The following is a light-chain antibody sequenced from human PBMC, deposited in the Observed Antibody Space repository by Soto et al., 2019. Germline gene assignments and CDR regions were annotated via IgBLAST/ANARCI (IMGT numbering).Light chain of an antibody. J-gene: IGLJ1*01. CDR2: DVS. CDR1: SSDVGGYNY. CDR3: SSYRASSTTHYV. V-gene: IGLV2-14*03. Sequence: QSALTQPRSVSGSPGQSVTISCTGTSSDVGGYNYVSWYQQHPGKAPKLMIYDVSNRPSGVSNRFSGSKSGNTASLTISGLQAEDEADYYCSSYRASSTTHYVFGTGTKLTVL.